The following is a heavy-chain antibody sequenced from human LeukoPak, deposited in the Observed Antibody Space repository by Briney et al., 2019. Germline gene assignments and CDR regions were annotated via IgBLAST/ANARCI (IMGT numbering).Heavy chain of an antibody. D-gene: IGHD5-18*01. V-gene: IGHV1-69*01. J-gene: IGHJ4*02. CDR3: AREGDTTMIRPFEY. Sequence: SSVKVSCKASGGTFSTYAVSWVRQAPGQGLEWMGGIIPIFGTANYARKFQGRVTITADVSTRMAYMELSSLRSEDTAIYYCAREGDTTMIRPFEYWGQGTLVTVSS. CDR2: IIPIFGTA. CDR1: GGTFSTYA.